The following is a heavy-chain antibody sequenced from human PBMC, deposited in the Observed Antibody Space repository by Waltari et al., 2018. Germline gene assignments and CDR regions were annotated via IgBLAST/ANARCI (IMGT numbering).Heavy chain of an antibody. CDR2: IIPIFGTA. J-gene: IGHJ2*01. D-gene: IGHD3-10*01. CDR1: GGTFSSYA. Sequence: QVQLVQSGAEVKQPGSSVKVSCKASGGTFSSYAISWVRKAPGQGLEWMGGIIPIFGTANYAQKFQGRVTITTDESTSTAYMELSSLRSEDTAVYYCARFSQAMVQGVISRDFDLWGRGTLVTVSS. CDR3: ARFSQAMVQGVISRDFDL. V-gene: IGHV1-69*05.